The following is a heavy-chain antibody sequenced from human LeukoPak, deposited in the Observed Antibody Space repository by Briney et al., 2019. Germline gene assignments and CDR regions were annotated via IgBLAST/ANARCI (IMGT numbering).Heavy chain of an antibody. D-gene: IGHD6-13*01. J-gene: IGHJ4*02. CDR3: AKYCGYSSSWYKLGFDY. Sequence: GGSLRLSCGASGFTFSEYYMNWIRQAPGKGLEWVSYISSTGSTKYYADSVKGRFTISRDNSKNTLYLQMNSLRAEDTAVYYCAKYCGYSSSWYKLGFDYWGQGTLVTVSS. CDR1: GFTFSEYY. V-gene: IGHV3-11*01. CDR2: ISSTGSTK.